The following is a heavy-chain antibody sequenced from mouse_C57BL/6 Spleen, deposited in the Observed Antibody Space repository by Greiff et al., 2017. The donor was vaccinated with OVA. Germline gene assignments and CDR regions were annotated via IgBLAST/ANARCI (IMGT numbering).Heavy chain of an antibody. J-gene: IGHJ1*03. CDR1: GFTFSDYG. Sequence: EVQLVESGGGLVKPGGSLKLSCAASGFTFSDYGMHWVRQAPEKGLEWVAYISSGSSTIYYAETVKGRFTISRDNAKNTLFLQLTSLRSEDTAVYYCARQRGRWYFDVWGTGTTVTVSS. D-gene: IGHD4-1*02. CDR2: ISSGSSTI. CDR3: ARQRGRWYFDV. V-gene: IGHV5-17*01.